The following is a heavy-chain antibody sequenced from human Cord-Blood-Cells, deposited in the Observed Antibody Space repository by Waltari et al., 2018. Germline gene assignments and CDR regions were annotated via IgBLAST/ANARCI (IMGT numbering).Heavy chain of an antibody. CDR1: GGSFSGYY. CDR3: ARGDRKVAARPWYFDL. J-gene: IGHJ2*01. V-gene: IGHV4-34*01. CDR2: INHSGST. Sequence: QVQLQQWGAGLLKPSATLSLTCAVYGGSFSGYYWSWIGHPPGKGLEWIGEINHSGSTNYNPSLKSRVTISVDTSKNQFSLKLSSVTAADTAVYYCARGDRKVAARPWYFDLWGRGTLVTVSS. D-gene: IGHD6-6*01.